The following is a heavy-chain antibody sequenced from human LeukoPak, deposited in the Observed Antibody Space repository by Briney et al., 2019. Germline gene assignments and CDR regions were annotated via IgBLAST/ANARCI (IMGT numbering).Heavy chain of an antibody. D-gene: IGHD6-25*01. V-gene: IGHV3-15*01. Sequence: GGSLSLSCTASGFTFSNAWMSWLRQARGKGLEWLGRIKSKTDRGTTDYAAPVKGKFTISRDDSKNTLYLQMNSLKTEDTAVYYCTTGAPANWGQGTLVTVSS. CDR1: GFTFSNAW. CDR3: TTGAPAN. J-gene: IGHJ4*02. CDR2: IKSKTDRGTT.